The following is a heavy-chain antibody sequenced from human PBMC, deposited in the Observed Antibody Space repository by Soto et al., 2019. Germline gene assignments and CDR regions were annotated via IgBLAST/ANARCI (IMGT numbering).Heavy chain of an antibody. D-gene: IGHD5-12*01. CDR2: IIPKLGSA. CDR3: ARGREGYNFGAVY. Sequence: QVQLVQSGAEVKEPGSSVKVSCKASGGGNLRDYRTTWVRRAPGQGLEWMGGIIPKLGSANYAQNFQGRVTITADESTNSIYMELRSLRSDDTAVYYCARGREGYNFGAVYWGQGTPVTVSS. V-gene: IGHV1-69*01. CDR1: GGGNLRDYR. J-gene: IGHJ4*02.